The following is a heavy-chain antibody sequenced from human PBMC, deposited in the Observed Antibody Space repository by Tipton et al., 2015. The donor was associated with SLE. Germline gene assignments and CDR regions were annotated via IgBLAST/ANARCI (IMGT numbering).Heavy chain of an antibody. Sequence: QLVQSGSELKKPGASVKVSCKASGYTFTTYALNWVRQAPGQGLEWMGWINTNTGNPTYAQGFTGRFVFSLDTSVSTAYLQTSSQKAKNPTFYSSARDLFYYYYVSGTFYFFSYYIDVSGNETTLPFSS. J-gene: IGHJ6*03. CDR1: GYTFTTYA. CDR2: INTNTGNP. V-gene: IGHV7-4-1*02. D-gene: IGHD3-10*01. CDR3: ARDLFYYYYVSGTFYFFSYYIDV.